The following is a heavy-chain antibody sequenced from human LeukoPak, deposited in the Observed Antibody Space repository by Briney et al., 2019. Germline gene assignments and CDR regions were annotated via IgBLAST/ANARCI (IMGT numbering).Heavy chain of an antibody. J-gene: IGHJ4*02. CDR1: GGSISSYY. CDR2: IYTSGST. Sequence: SETLSLTCTVSGGSISSYYWSWIRQPAGKGLEWIGRIYTSGSTNCNPSLKSRVTMSVDTSKNQFSLKLSSVTAADTAVYYCARGYCSGGSCYSRDWGQGTLVTVSS. V-gene: IGHV4-4*07. D-gene: IGHD2-15*01. CDR3: ARGYCSGGSCYSRD.